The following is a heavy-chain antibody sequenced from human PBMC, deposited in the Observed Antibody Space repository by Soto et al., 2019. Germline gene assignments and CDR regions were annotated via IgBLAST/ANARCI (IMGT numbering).Heavy chain of an antibody. Sequence: GGSLRLSCAASGFTFSSYWMHWVRQAPGKGLVWVSRINSDGSSTSYADSVKGRFTISRDNAKNTLYLQMNSLRAEDTAVYYCAREEITIFGVVTKTPNYYYYMDVWGKGTTVTVSS. CDR2: INSDGSST. CDR1: GFTFSSYW. CDR3: AREEITIFGVVTKTPNYYYYMDV. J-gene: IGHJ6*03. D-gene: IGHD3-3*01. V-gene: IGHV3-74*01.